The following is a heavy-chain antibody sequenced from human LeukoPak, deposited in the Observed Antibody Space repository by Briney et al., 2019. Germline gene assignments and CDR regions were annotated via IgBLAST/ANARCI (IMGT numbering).Heavy chain of an antibody. V-gene: IGHV1-8*01. D-gene: IGHD4-11*01. J-gene: IGHJ5*02. CDR3: ARGRATVTTHWFDP. CDR1: GYTFTSYD. Sequence: ASVKVSCKASGYTFTSYDINWVRQATGQGLEWMGWMNPSSGNTGYAQKFQGRVTISRNISISTAYMELSSLTSDDTAVYYCARGRATVTTHWFDPWGQGTLVIVLS. CDR2: MNPSSGNT.